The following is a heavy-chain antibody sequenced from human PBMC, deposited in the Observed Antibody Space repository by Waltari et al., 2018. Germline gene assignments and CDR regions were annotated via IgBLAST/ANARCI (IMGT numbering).Heavy chain of an antibody. CDR1: GFPFSSNW. Sequence: EVQLVDSGGGLVQPGGSLRLSCDASGFPFSSNWMSWVRQAPGRGLEWLANIKPDGSQQYYVDSVRGRFSISRDNAKNSLYLQLNSLRAEDTAIYYCARDFNWGWDFWGQGTLVTVSS. D-gene: IGHD7-27*01. CDR3: ARDFNWGWDF. J-gene: IGHJ4*02. CDR2: IKPDGSQQ. V-gene: IGHV3-7*03.